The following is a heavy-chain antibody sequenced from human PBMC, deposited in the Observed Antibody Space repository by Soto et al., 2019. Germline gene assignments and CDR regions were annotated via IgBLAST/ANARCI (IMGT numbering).Heavy chain of an antibody. CDR3: ARDLSSSFLLGYFDY. CDR1: GFTFSDYY. J-gene: IGHJ4*02. CDR2: ISSSSSYT. Sequence: VGSLRLSCAASGFTFSDYYMSWIRQAPGKGLEWVSYISSSSSYTNYADSVKGRFTISRDNAKNSLYLQMNSLRAEDTAVYYCARDLSSSFLLGYFDYWGQGTLVTVSS. V-gene: IGHV3-11*06. D-gene: IGHD6-6*01.